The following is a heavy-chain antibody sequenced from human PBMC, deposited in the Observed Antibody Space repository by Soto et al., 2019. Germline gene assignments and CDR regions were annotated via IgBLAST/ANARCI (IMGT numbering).Heavy chain of an antibody. D-gene: IGHD6-13*01. CDR1: GFTFDDYA. CDR3: AKDIGSSWYSGDYFDY. Sequence: VQLVESGGGLVQPGRSLRLSCAASGFTFDDYAMHWVRQAPGKGLEWVSGISWNSGSIGYADSVKGRFTISRDNAKNSLYLQMNSLRAEDTALYYCAKDIGSSWYSGDYFDYWGQGTLVTVSS. J-gene: IGHJ4*02. V-gene: IGHV3-9*01. CDR2: ISWNSGSI.